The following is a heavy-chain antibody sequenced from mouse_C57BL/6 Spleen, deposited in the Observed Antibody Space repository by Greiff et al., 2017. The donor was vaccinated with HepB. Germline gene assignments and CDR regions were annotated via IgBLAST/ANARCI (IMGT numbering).Heavy chain of an antibody. D-gene: IGHD1-1*02. CDR3: TGGGSWFAY. CDR1: GFTFSNYW. J-gene: IGHJ3*01. V-gene: IGHV6-3*01. CDR2: IRLKSDNYAT. Sequence: EVKVEESGGGLVQPGGSMKLSCVASGFTFSNYWMNWVRQSPEKGLEWVAQIRLKSDNYATHYAESVKGRFTISRDDSKSSVYLQRNNLRAEDTGIYYCTGGGSWFAYWGQGTLVTVSA.